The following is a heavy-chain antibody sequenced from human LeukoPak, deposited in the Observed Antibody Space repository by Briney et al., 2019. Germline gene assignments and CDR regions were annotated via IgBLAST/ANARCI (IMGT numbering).Heavy chain of an antibody. V-gene: IGHV4-39*07. CDR3: VRIVVVILMDRIDY. CDR1: GGSISRSSYY. CDR2: SYHKRST. Sequence: NSSETLSHTCTVSGGSISRSSYYWGWIRKPPGKGLEWIGKSYHKRSTYYNPSLKSRVTISVDTSKNQFSLKLSSVTAADTAVYYCVRIVVVILMDRIDYWGQGTLVTVSS. J-gene: IGHJ4*02. D-gene: IGHD3-22*01.